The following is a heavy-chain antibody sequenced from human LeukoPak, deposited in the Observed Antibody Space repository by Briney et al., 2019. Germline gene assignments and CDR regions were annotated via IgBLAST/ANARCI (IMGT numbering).Heavy chain of an antibody. CDR2: INPNSGGT. CDR3: ARDLLRIAARPPPHFDY. D-gene: IGHD6-6*01. CDR1: GYTFTGYY. V-gene: IGHV1-2*06. Sequence: ASVKVSCKASGYTFTGYYMHWVRQAPGQGLEWMGRINPNSGGTNYAQKFQGGVTMTRDTSISTAYMELSRLRSDDTAVYYCARDLLRIAARPPPHFDYWGQGTLVTVSS. J-gene: IGHJ4*02.